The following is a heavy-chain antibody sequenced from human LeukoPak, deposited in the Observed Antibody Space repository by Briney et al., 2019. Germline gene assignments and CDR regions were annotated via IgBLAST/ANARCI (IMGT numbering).Heavy chain of an antibody. J-gene: IGHJ6*02. V-gene: IGHV4-4*07. CDR3: ARGSPTVVTPSYYYYYYGMDV. CDR2: IYTSGST. Sequence: SETLSLTCTVSGGSISSYYWSWIRQPAGKRLEWIGRIYTSGSTNYNPSLKSRVTMSVDTSKNQFSLKLSSVTAADTAVYYCARGSPTVVTPSYYYYYYGMDVWGQGTTVTVSS. CDR1: GGSISSYY. D-gene: IGHD4-17*01.